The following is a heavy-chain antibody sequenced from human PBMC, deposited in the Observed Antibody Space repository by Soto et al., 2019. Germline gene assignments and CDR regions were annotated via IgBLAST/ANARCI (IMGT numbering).Heavy chain of an antibody. V-gene: IGHV4-34*01. CDR3: ARGKIVVVPAAIWGGWFDP. Sequence: PSETLSLTCAVYGGSFSGYYWSWIRQPPGKGLEWIGEINHSGSTNYNPSLKSRVTISVDTSKNQFSLKLSSVTAADTAVYYCARGKIVVVPAAIWGGWFDPWGQGTLVTVS. J-gene: IGHJ5*02. D-gene: IGHD2-2*01. CDR1: GGSFSGYY. CDR2: INHSGST.